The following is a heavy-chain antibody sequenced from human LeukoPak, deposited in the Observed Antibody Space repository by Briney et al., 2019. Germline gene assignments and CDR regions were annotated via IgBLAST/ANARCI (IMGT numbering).Heavy chain of an antibody. CDR3: ARGRDTAMVNFDY. CDR1: GGSISSGSYY. J-gene: IGHJ4*02. CDR2: IYTSGST. V-gene: IGHV4-61*02. Sequence: SETLSLTCTVSGGSISSGSYYWSWIRQPAGKGLEWIGRIYTSGSTNYNPSLKSRVTISVDTSKNQFSLKLSSVTAADTAVYYCARGRDTAMVNFDYWGQGTLVTVSS. D-gene: IGHD5-18*01.